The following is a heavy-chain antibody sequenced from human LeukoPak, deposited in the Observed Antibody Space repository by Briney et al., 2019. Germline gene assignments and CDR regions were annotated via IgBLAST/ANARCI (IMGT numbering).Heavy chain of an antibody. J-gene: IGHJ5*02. CDR2: INRDGTKT. Sequence: GGSLRLSCAASGFTFTSFWMTWVRQSPGKGLEGVANINRDGTKTTYVDSVKARFTISRDNAKNSLFLHMSSLRAEDTAVYYCATAPAAADSSWGQGTLVAVSS. CDR1: GFTFTSFW. V-gene: IGHV3-7*01. CDR3: ATAPAAADSS. D-gene: IGHD6-13*01.